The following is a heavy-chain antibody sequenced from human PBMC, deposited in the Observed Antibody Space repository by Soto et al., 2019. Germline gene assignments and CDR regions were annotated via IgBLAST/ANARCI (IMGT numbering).Heavy chain of an antibody. CDR1: GGSISSGGYY. CDR3: ASTKPDCSGGSCYFRYFQH. J-gene: IGHJ1*01. D-gene: IGHD2-15*01. CDR2: IYYSGST. V-gene: IGHV4-31*03. Sequence: ASETLSLTCTVSGGSISSGGYYWSWIRQHPGKGLEWIGYIYYSGSTYYNPSLKSRVTISVDTSKNQSSPKLSSVTAADTAVYYCASTKPDCSGGSCYFRYFQHWGQGTLVTVSS.